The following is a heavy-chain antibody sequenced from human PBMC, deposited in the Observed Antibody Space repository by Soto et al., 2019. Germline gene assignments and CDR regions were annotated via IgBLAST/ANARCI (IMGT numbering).Heavy chain of an antibody. J-gene: IGHJ3*02. CDR1: GYTFTSYA. CDR2: INAGNGNT. CDR3: ARPYCGGDCYDAFDI. V-gene: IGHV1-3*01. Sequence: ASVKVSCKASGYTFTSYAMHWVRQASGQRLEWMGWINAGNGNTKYSQKFQGRVTITRDTSASTAYMELSSLRSEDTAVYYCARPYCGGDCYDAFDIWGQGTMVTVSS. D-gene: IGHD2-21*01.